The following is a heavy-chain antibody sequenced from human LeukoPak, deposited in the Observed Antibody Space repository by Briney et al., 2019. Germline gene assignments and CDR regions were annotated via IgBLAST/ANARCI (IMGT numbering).Heavy chain of an antibody. Sequence: GGSLKLSCAASGFTFSSYGMHWVRQAPGKGLEWVAVIWYDGSNKYYADSVKGRFTISRDNSKNTLYLQMNSLRAEDTAVYYCARDLKAYCGGDCFNAFDIWGQGTMVTVSS. CDR2: IWYDGSNK. J-gene: IGHJ3*02. V-gene: IGHV3-33*01. D-gene: IGHD2-21*02. CDR1: GFTFSSYG. CDR3: ARDLKAYCGGDCFNAFDI.